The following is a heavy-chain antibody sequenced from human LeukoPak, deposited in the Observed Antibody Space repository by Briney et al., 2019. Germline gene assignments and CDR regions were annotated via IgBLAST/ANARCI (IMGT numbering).Heavy chain of an antibody. J-gene: IGHJ4*02. V-gene: IGHV1-69*05. D-gene: IGHD3-22*01. CDR2: IIPILGTA. Sequence: GASVKVSCKASGGTFSSYAISWVRQAPGQGLEWMGGIIPILGTANYAQKFQGRVTITTDESTSTAYMELSSLRSEDTAVYYCARGRDDSSGYYSGSYDYWGQGTLVTVSS. CDR1: GGTFSSYA. CDR3: ARGRDDSSGYYSGSYDY.